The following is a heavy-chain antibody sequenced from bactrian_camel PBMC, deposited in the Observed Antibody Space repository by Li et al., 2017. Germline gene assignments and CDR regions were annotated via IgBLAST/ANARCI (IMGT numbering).Heavy chain of an antibody. CDR3: AADRRRHGPPSLRPGDYSV. CDR2: LASDGSS. J-gene: IGHJ4*01. D-gene: IGHD2*01. CDR1: AYTPANVR. V-gene: IGHV3S53*01. Sequence: QLVESGGGSVQAGGSLRLSCAFDAYTPANVRVAWFRQAPGKEREGVASLASDGSSIYANSLKGRFSISKDNARNWLDLQMDSLEPGDTARYYCAADRRRHGPPSLRPGDYSVWGQGTQVTVS.